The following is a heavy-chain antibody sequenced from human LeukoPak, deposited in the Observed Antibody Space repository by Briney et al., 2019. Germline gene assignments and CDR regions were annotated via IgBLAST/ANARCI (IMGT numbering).Heavy chain of an antibody. Sequence: PGGSLRLSCVASGFTFSSYWMHWVRQAPGKGLVWVSRIKSDGSTNYADSVKGRFTISRDNAKNILYLQMNSLRVEDTAVYYCARDLDWLLFDYWGQGTLVTVSS. V-gene: IGHV3-74*01. CDR3: ARDLDWLLFDY. CDR1: GFTFSSYW. J-gene: IGHJ4*02. D-gene: IGHD3-9*01. CDR2: IKSDGST.